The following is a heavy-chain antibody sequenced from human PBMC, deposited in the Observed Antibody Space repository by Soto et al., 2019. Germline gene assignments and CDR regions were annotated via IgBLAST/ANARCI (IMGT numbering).Heavy chain of an antibody. Sequence: ASVKVSCKASGGSFDYRAVTWLRQAPGQGLGWVGWINPNSGGTNYAQKFQGRVTMTRDTSISTAYMELSRLRSDDTAVYYCARSRTGTTFYGMDVWGQGTTVTVSS. J-gene: IGHJ6*02. CDR2: INPNSGGT. CDR1: GGSFDYRA. D-gene: IGHD1-7*01. V-gene: IGHV1-2*02. CDR3: ARSRTGTTFYGMDV.